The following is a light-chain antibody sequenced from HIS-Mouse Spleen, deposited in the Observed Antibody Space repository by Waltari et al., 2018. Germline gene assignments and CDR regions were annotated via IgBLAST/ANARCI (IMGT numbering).Light chain of an antibody. CDR2: ECI. V-gene: IGLV2-23*01. Sequence: QSALTQPASVSGSPGQSITISCTGTSSDVGSYNLVSWYQQHPGKPPKLMIYECIKRPSGVSNRFSGSKSGNTASLTISGLQAEDEADYYCCSYAGSSTWVFGGGTKLTVL. CDR1: SSDVGSYNL. J-gene: IGLJ3*02. CDR3: CSYAGSSTWV.